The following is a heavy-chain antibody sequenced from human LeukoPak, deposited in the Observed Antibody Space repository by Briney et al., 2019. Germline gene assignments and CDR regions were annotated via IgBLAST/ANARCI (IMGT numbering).Heavy chain of an antibody. CDR1: GFTFSDYY. D-gene: IGHD2-2*02. Sequence: GGSLRLSCAASGFTFSDYYMSWIRQAPGKGLEWVSYISSSGSTIYYADSVKGRFTISRDNAKNSLYLQMNSLRAEDTAVYYCARGRLGYCSSTSCYTIPQDDAFDIWGQGTMVTVSS. J-gene: IGHJ3*02. V-gene: IGHV3-11*01. CDR2: ISSSGSTI. CDR3: ARGRLGYCSSTSCYTIPQDDAFDI.